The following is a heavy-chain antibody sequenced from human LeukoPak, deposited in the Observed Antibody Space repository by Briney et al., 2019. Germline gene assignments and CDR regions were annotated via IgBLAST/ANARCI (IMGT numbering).Heavy chain of an antibody. Sequence: SETLSLTCTVSGGSISSSSYYWGWIRQPPGKGLEWIGSIYYSGSTYYNPSLKSRVTISVDTSKNQFSLKLSSVTAADTAVYYCACGPSAAATGYWGQGTLVTVSS. D-gene: IGHD6-13*01. CDR3: ACGPSAAATGY. CDR1: GGSISSSSYY. V-gene: IGHV4-39*07. J-gene: IGHJ4*02. CDR2: IYYSGST.